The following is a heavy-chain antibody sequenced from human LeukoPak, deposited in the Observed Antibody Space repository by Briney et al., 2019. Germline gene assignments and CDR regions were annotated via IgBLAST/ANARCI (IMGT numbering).Heavy chain of an antibody. CDR1: GDFFISSSNY. CDR3: ERRGLLVPAS. D-gene: IGHD2-2*01. J-gene: IGHJ5*02. CDR2: IYYDGST. V-gene: IGHV4-39*01. Sequence: SETLSLTCTASGDFFISSSNYWVWIRQPPGKGLEWVGSIYYDGSTYYNSALKSRATIFADTSKSQFSLKLNSVIAADTAVYYCERRGLLVPASWGQGTLVTVSS.